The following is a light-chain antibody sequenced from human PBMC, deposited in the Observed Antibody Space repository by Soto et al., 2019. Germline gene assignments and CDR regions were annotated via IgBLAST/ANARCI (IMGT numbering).Light chain of an antibody. CDR2: DAS. V-gene: IGKV1-5*01. Sequence: DLQMTQSPSTLSASVGDRVTITCRASQSISSWLAWYQQKPGKAPKLLIYDASSLESGVPSRFSGSGSDTEFTLTINNLQPDDFATYHCQQYDRYSLTFGGGTKVEI. J-gene: IGKJ4*01. CDR1: QSISSW. CDR3: QQYDRYSLT.